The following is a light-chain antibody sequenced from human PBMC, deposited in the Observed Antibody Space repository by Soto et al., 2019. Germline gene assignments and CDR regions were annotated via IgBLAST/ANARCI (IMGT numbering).Light chain of an antibody. Sequence: DIQMTQSPSSLSASVGDRVTITCRARQTISTYLNWYQQKSGKAPNLLSYTASSLQTGFPSRFSGSGSGTDFTLKISGLKHEDFATYYSQQSHSNPFSFGGGTNEEIK. CDR2: TAS. CDR3: QQSHSNPFS. J-gene: IGKJ4*01. CDR1: QTISTY. V-gene: IGKV1-39*01.